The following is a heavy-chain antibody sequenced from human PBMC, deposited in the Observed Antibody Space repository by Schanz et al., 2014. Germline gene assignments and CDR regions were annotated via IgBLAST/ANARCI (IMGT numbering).Heavy chain of an antibody. J-gene: IGHJ6*02. D-gene: IGHD3-3*01. CDR2: VYNNGRT. CDR1: GASMDNYY. CDR3: ARVVGGAEWLLYDDYYYNLDV. V-gene: IGHV4-59*01. Sequence: QVQLQESGPGLVRPSETLSLTCTVSGASMDNYYWSWIRQPPGKGLEWIGYVYNNGRTYYNPSLKSRGAISVDTSKNQFSLKLTSMTAADTAVYYCARVVGGAEWLLYDDYYYNLDVWGQGTTVTVSS.